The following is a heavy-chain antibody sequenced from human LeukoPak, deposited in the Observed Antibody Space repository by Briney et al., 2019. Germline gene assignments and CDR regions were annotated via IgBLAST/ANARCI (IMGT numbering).Heavy chain of an antibody. CDR2: ILQSGST. CDR1: GASINSIKW. CDR3: ARVATTPRYFDL. J-gene: IGHJ2*01. V-gene: IGHV4-4*02. D-gene: IGHD1-14*01. Sequence: PSETLSLTCSVSGASINSIKWWSWVRQSLGKSLEWIGEILQSGSTNYNPSLKSRVTLSLDTSKNQLSLMLSSVTAADTAVYHCARVATTPRYFDLWGRGTLVTVSS.